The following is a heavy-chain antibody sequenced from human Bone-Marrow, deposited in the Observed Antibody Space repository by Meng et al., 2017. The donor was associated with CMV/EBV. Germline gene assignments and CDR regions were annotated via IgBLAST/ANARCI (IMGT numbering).Heavy chain of an antibody. V-gene: IGHV1-8*02. CDR1: GGTFSSYA. Sequence: ASVKVSCKASGGTFSSYAISWVRQATGQGLEWMGWMNPNSGNTGYAQKFQGRVTMTRNTSISTAYMELSSLRSEDTAVYYCARVPNVLRFLEWLQYYYYYYGMDVWGQGTTVTVSS. CDR2: MNPNSGNT. CDR3: ARVPNVLRFLEWLQYYYYYYGMDV. D-gene: IGHD3-3*01. J-gene: IGHJ6*02.